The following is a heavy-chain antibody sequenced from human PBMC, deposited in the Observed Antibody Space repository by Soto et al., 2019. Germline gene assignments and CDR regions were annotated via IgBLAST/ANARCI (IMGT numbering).Heavy chain of an antibody. D-gene: IGHD2-15*01. CDR2: IYYSGST. Sequence: SETMSLTCTVSGGSISSSSYYWGWIRQPPGKGLEWIGSIYYSGSTYYNPSLKSRITMSVDTSKNQFSLKLSSVTAADTAVYYCASTVYCSGGSCQYDTLHGFDPWGQGTQVTVSS. V-gene: IGHV4-39*01. CDR1: GGSISSSSYY. CDR3: ASTVYCSGGSCQYDTLHGFDP. J-gene: IGHJ5*02.